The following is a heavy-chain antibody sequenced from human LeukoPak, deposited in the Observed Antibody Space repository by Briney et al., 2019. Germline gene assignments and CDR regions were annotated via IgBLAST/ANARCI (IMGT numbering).Heavy chain of an antibody. CDR3: ARGYREWQWLVRGFDP. CDR2: TYYRSKRYN. V-gene: IGHV6-1*01. CDR1: GDSVSSNSAA. D-gene: IGHD6-19*01. Sequence: SQTLSLTCAISGDSVSSNSAAWNWIRQSPSRGLEWLGRTYYRSKRYNDYAVSVKSRITINPDTSKNQFSLQLNSVTPEDTAVYYCARGYREWQWLVRGFDPWGQGTLVTVSS. J-gene: IGHJ5*02.